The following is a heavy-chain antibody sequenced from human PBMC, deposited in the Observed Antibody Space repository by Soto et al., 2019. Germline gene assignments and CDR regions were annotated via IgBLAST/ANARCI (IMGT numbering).Heavy chain of an antibody. D-gene: IGHD6-19*01. CDR3: ARLASGWQYYYFDF. V-gene: IGHV4-34*01. J-gene: IGHJ2*01. Sequence: QVQLQQWGAGLLKPSETLSLTCAVYGGSFSPYFWSWIRQPPGKGLEWIGEINHSGSTNYNPSLTRRATLSADTSKNQVSLKLTPVTAADTAVYYCARLASGWQYYYFDFWGRGTPVTVSS. CDR1: GGSFSPYF. CDR2: INHSGST.